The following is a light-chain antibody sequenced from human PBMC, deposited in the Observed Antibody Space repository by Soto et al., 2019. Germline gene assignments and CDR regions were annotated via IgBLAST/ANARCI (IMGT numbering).Light chain of an antibody. CDR3: GTWDSSLSAGRV. V-gene: IGLV1-51*02. J-gene: IGLJ1*01. CDR2: ENN. Sequence: QSVLTQPPSVSVAPGQKVTISCSGGSSNIGNNYVSWYQQLPGTAPKLLIYENNKRPSGIPDRFSGSKSGTSATLGITGLQTGDEADYYCGTWDSSLSAGRVFGTGTKVTVL. CDR1: SSNIGNNY.